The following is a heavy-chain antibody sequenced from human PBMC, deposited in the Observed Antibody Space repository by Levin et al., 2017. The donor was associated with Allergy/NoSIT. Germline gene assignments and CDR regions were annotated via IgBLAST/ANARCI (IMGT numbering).Heavy chain of an antibody. CDR3: ARDRKGAGRGYYCYGMDV. J-gene: IGHJ6*02. V-gene: IGHV1-18*01. Sequence: GGSLRLSCKASGSTFTSYGISWVRQAPGQGLEWMGWISAYNGNTNYAQKRQGRVTMTTDTSTSTAYMGLRSLRSDDTAVYYCARDRKGAGRGYYCYGMDVWGQGTTVTVSS. CDR1: GSTFTSYG. D-gene: IGHD1-26*01. CDR2: ISAYNGNT.